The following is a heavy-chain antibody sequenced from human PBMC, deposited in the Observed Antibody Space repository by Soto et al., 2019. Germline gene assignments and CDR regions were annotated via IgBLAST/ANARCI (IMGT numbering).Heavy chain of an antibody. CDR1: GFTFDDYG. Sequence: EVQLVESGGGVLRPGGSLGLSFATSGFTFDDYGMSWARQAPGKGLEWVSGVNWNGGSTGYADSVKGRFTISRDNAKNSLYLQMNSLRAEDTAFYYCVRGASLNFDYWGQGTLVTVSS. CDR3: VRGASLNFDY. CDR2: VNWNGGST. D-gene: IGHD1-26*01. V-gene: IGHV3-20*03. J-gene: IGHJ4*02.